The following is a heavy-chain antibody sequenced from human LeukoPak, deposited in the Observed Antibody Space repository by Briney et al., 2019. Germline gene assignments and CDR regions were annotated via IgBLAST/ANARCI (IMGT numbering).Heavy chain of an antibody. D-gene: IGHD6-13*01. J-gene: IGHJ4*02. V-gene: IGHV4-59*01. Sequence: SETLSLTCTVSGGSISSYYWSWIRQPPGKGLEWIGDIYYTGSTKYIASLKSRFTISVDTSKNQFSLKVSSVTAADAAVYYCARLRPSIGAAGTFDYCGQGTLVTVSS. CDR2: IYYTGST. CDR1: GGSISSYY. CDR3: ARLRPSIGAAGTFDY.